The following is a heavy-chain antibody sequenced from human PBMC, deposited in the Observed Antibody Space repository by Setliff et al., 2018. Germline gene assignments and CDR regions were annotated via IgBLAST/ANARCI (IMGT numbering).Heavy chain of an antibody. CDR2: IYIGGSA. Sequence: SETLSLTCTVSGGSISSYYWSWVRQPAGKGLEWIGHIYIGGSANYNPSLKSRVTMSIDTSKNQFSLKLNSVTATDTAVYYCARRRWLQFYYYYGMDVWGQGTMVTVSS. CDR3: ARRRWLQFYYYYGMDV. CDR1: GGSISSYY. V-gene: IGHV4-4*07. D-gene: IGHD4-4*01. J-gene: IGHJ6*02.